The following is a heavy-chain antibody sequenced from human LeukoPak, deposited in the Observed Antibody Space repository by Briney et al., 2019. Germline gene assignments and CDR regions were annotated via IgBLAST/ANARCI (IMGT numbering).Heavy chain of an antibody. CDR1: GGSISSYY. D-gene: IGHD5-24*01. V-gene: IGHV4-4*07. CDR2: IYTTGST. CDR3: ARVWRDGYGGRNWFDP. J-gene: IGHJ5*02. Sequence: SETLSLTCTVSGGSISSYYWTWIRQPAGKGLEWIGRIYTTGSTNYNPSLKSRVTMSVDTSENQFSLKLSSVTAADTAVYYCARVWRDGYGGRNWFDPWGQGTLVTVSS.